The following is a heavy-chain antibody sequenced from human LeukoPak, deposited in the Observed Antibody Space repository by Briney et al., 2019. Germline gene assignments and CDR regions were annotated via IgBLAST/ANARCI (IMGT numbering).Heavy chain of an antibody. CDR1: GLKFDDFT. Sequence: GGSLRLSCAASGLKFDDFTMHWVRQVPGKGLEWISVISWDGSSTYYVDSVEGRFTISRDNSKSSLFLQMSSLRTEDSALYYCVASGALDFWGPGSLVTVSS. D-gene: IGHD3-10*01. CDR3: VASGALDF. V-gene: IGHV3-43*01. CDR2: ISWDGSST. J-gene: IGHJ4*02.